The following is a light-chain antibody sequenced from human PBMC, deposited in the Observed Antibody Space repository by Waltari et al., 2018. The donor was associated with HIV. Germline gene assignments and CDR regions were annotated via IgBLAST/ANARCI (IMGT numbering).Light chain of an antibody. J-gene: IGLJ3*02. V-gene: IGLV10-54*04. CDR1: YYPIGDHL. CDR3: SAWDRSLTAWV. Sequence: QPVLTLPPSAYTGSRQTATVTWTGIYYPIGDHLAAWLQQGQGHPPNLLSHRSNKRPSGISERFSASRAGNTASLTINGLQAEDEADYYCSAWDRSLTAWVFGGGTKLTVL. CDR2: RSN.